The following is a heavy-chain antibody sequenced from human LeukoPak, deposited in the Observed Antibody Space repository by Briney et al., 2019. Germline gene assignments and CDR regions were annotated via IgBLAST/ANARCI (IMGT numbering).Heavy chain of an antibody. CDR1: GYTLTELS. CDR2: FDPEDGET. D-gene: IGHD3-3*01. J-gene: IGHJ6*03. Sequence: GASVKVSCKVSGYTLTELSMHWVRQAPGKGLEWMGGFDPEDGETIYAQKFQGRVTMTEDTSTDTAYMELSSLRSDDTAVYYCARSGSELEWLTLYYYYMDVWGKGTTVTVSS. V-gene: IGHV1-24*01. CDR3: ARSGSELEWLTLYYYYMDV.